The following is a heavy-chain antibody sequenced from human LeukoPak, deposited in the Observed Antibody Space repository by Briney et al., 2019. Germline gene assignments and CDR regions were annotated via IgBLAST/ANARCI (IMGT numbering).Heavy chain of an antibody. Sequence: SETLSLTCTVSGGSISSSSYYWGWIREPPGKGLEWIGSIYYSGSTYYNPSLKSRVTISLDTSKNQFSLKLNSVTAADTAVYYCARGGVSGYSGNPSPWYFDLWGRGTLVTVSS. CDR2: IYYSGST. J-gene: IGHJ2*01. V-gene: IGHV4-39*07. CDR1: GGSISSSSYY. CDR3: ARGGVSGYSGNPSPWYFDL. D-gene: IGHD4-23*01.